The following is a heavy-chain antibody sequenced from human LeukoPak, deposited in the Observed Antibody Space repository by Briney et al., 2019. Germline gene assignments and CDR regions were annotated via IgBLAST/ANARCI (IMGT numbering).Heavy chain of an antibody. CDR2: ISSSSSYI. CDR3: ARELDDFWSGYTLGFDY. D-gene: IGHD3-3*01. J-gene: IGHJ4*02. V-gene: IGHV3-21*01. CDR1: GFTFSSYS. Sequence: GGSLRLSCAASGFTFSSYSMNWARQAPGKGLEWVSSISSSSSYIYYADSVKGRFTISRDNAKNSLYLQMNSLRAEDTAVYYCARELDDFWSGYTLGFDYWGQGTLVTVSS.